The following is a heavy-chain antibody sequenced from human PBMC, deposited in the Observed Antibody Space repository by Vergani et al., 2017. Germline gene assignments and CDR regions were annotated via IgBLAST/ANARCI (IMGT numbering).Heavy chain of an antibody. CDR2: IIPILGIA. CDR3: ASEGPSGGWFDP. CDR1: VGTFSSYT. V-gene: IGHV1-69*02. D-gene: IGHD3-10*01. Sequence: QVQLVQSGAEVKKPGSSVKVSCKASVGTFSSYTISWVRQAPGQGLEWMGRIIPILGIANYAQKFQGRVTITADKSTSTAYMELSSLRSEDTAVYYCASEGPSGGWFDPWGQGTLVTVSS. J-gene: IGHJ5*02.